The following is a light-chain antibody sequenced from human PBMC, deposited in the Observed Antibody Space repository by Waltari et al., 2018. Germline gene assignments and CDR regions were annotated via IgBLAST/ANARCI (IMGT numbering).Light chain of an antibody. CDR1: QSVSSN. J-gene: IGKJ1*01. Sequence: EIVMTQSPATLSVSPVEIATLSCRASQSVSSNLAWYQQKPGQAPRLLIYGASTRATGITARFSSSESGTEFTLTISSMQSEDFAVYYCQQYNNWPPWTFGKGTKVEIK. V-gene: IGKV3-15*01. CDR2: GAS. CDR3: QQYNNWPPWT.